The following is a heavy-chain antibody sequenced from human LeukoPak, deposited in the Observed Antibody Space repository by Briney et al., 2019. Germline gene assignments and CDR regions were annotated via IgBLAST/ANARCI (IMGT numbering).Heavy chain of an antibody. D-gene: IGHD3-16*01. CDR3: TRGRCSACLIDY. CDR2: ITGTAEGGTT. J-gene: IGHJ4*01. Sequence: GGSLSLSCATPGFTFPDHTINWVRQAPGKGLEWVGYITGTAEGGTTKYAASVADTITITRDDYKSIAYLELNSLQTEDSGVYYCTRGRCSACLIDYWRHGTLVTVSS. CDR1: GFTFPDHT. V-gene: IGHV3-49*04.